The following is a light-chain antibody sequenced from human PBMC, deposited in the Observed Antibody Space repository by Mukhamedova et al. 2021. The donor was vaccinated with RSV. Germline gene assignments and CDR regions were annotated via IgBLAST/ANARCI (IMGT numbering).Light chain of an antibody. CDR3: QQSSSTPLT. CDR2: AAE. J-gene: IGKJ3*01. Sequence: WYQRRVHGKTPKLLIYAAERLQSGVPSRFSGSGSGTDFTLTISSGQPEEGATYYCQQSSSTPLTFGPGTKVEIK. V-gene: IGKV1-39*01.